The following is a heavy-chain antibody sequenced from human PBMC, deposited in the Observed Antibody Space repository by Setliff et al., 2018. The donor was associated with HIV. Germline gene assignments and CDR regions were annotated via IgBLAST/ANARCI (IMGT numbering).Heavy chain of an antibody. V-gene: IGHV4-61*09. CDR3: ARARTIGVSAVFFDP. J-gene: IGHJ5*02. D-gene: IGHD3-3*01. Sequence: SETLSLTCTVSGGSMNSDSYSWTWLRQPAGKGPELIGHIYVGGSVIYNPSLASRVTISMVPSKNQFSLDLTSVTAADTGKYYCARARTIGVSAVFFDPWGQGIPVTVS. CDR1: GGSMNSDSYS. CDR2: IYVGGSV.